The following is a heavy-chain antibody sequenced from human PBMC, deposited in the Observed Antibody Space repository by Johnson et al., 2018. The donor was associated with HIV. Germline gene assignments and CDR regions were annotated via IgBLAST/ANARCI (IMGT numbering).Heavy chain of an antibody. V-gene: IGHV3-30-3*01. J-gene: IGHJ3*02. CDR2: ISYDGSNK. CDR3: ARDFPSPLDAFDI. Sequence: QVQLVESGGGVVQPGRSLRLSCAASGFTFSRFAIHWVRQAPGKGLEWVAVISYDGSNKYYTDSVKGRFTISRDNSKNTLCLQMNSLRAEDTAVYYCARDFPSPLDAFDIWGQVTMVTVSS. CDR1: GFTFSRFA.